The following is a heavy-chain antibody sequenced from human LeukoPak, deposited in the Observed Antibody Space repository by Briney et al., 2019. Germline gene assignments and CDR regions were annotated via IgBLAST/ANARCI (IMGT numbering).Heavy chain of an antibody. CDR3: AKDHLYYFDY. V-gene: IGHV3-30*02. J-gene: IGHJ4*02. CDR1: GFTFSSYG. Sequence: PGGSLSLSCAASGFTFSSYGMHWVRQAPGKGLELVAFIRYDGSNKYYADSVKGRFTISRDNSKNTLYLQMNSLGAEDAAVYYCAKDHLYYFDYWGQGTLVTVSS. CDR2: IRYDGSNK.